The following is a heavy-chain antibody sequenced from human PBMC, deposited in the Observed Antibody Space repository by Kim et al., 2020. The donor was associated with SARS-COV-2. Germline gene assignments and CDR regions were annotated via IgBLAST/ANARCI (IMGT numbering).Heavy chain of an antibody. CDR1: GFTFSNAW. Sequence: GGSLRLSCAASGFTFSNAWMSWVRQAPGKGLEWVGRIKSKTDGGTTDYAAPVKGRFTISRDDSKNTLYLQMNSLKTEDTAVYYCTTDRGSSGYYRFDYWGQGTLVTVSS. V-gene: IGHV3-15*01. D-gene: IGHD3-22*01. CDR3: TTDRGSSGYYRFDY. CDR2: IKSKTDGGTT. J-gene: IGHJ4*02.